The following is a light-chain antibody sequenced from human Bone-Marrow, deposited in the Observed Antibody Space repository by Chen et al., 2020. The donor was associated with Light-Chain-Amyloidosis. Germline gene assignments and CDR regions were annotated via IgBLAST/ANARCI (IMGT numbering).Light chain of an antibody. J-gene: IGKJ4*01. Sequence: EIGLPQSPGTLSLSPGEGANLSCRASQTISSNYLTWYQQKFGQAPRLLIYGSSSRATGIPDRFTGSGSGTDFTLTINRLEPEDFAMYYCQQYGTSPLTFGGGTKVEIK. CDR3: QQYGTSPLT. CDR1: QTISSNY. V-gene: IGKV3-20*01. CDR2: GSS.